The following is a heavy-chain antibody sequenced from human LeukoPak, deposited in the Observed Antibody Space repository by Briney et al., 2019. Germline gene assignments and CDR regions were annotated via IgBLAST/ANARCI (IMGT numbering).Heavy chain of an antibody. Sequence: SETLSLTCTVSGGSISSYYWSWIRQPPGKGLEWIGYIYYSGSTNYNPSLKSRVTISVDTSKNQFSLKLSSVTAADTAAYYCARVGRSGWYGKTGVDYWGQGTLVTVSS. CDR3: ARVGRSGWYGKTGVDY. J-gene: IGHJ4*02. V-gene: IGHV4-59*01. CDR2: IYYSGST. CDR1: GGSISSYY. D-gene: IGHD6-19*01.